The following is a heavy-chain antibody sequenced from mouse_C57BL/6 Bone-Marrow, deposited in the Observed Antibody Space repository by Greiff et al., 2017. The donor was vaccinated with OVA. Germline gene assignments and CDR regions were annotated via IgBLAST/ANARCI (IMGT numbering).Heavy chain of an antibody. CDR2: ISDGGSYT. Sequence: EVQVVESGGGLVKSGGSLKLSCAASGFTFSSYAMSWVRQTPEKRLEWVATISDGGSYTYYPDNVKGRFTISRDNAKNNLYLQMSHLKSEDTAMYYCAKLTGNAYWGQGTLVTVSA. CDR3: AKLTGNAY. D-gene: IGHD4-1*01. V-gene: IGHV5-4*01. CDR1: GFTFSSYA. J-gene: IGHJ3*01.